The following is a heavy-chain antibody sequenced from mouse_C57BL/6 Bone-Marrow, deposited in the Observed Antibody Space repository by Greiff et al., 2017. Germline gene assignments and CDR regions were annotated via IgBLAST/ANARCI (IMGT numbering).Heavy chain of an antibody. Sequence: QVQLQQPGAELVKPGASVKLSCTASGYTFTSYWMHWVKQRPGQGLEWIGMIHPNSGSTNYNEKFKSKATLTVDKSSSTAYMQLSSLTSEDSAVYYCARSLYYGSSFSPFAYWGQGTLVTVSA. J-gene: IGHJ3*01. D-gene: IGHD1-1*01. CDR2: IHPNSGST. CDR1: GYTFTSYW. V-gene: IGHV1-64*01. CDR3: ARSLYYGSSFSPFAY.